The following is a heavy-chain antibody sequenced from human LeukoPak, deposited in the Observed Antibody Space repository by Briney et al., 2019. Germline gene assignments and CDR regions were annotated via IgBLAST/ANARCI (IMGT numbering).Heavy chain of an antibody. J-gene: IGHJ6*03. Sequence: SETLSLTCAVYGGSFSGYYWSWIRQPPGKGLEWIGEINHSGSTNYNPSLKSRVTISVDTSKNQFSLKLSSVTAADTAVYYCARGRGRSGYCYMEGWGKGTTVTVSS. D-gene: IGHD3-22*01. CDR2: INHSGST. CDR3: ARGRGRSGYCYMEG. CDR1: GGSFSGYY. V-gene: IGHV4-34*01.